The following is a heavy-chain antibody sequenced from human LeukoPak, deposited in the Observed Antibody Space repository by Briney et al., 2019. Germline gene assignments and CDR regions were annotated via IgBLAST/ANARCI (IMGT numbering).Heavy chain of an antibody. Sequence: PSETLSLTCTVSGGSISSGGYYWSWIRQHPGKGLEWIGYIYYSGSTYYNPSLKSRVTISVDTSKNQFSLKLSSVTAADTAVYYCARVGILPNYGDYRGYFDYWGQGTLVTVSS. J-gene: IGHJ4*02. V-gene: IGHV4-31*03. D-gene: IGHD4-17*01. CDR1: GGSISSGGYY. CDR2: IYYSGST. CDR3: ARVGILPNYGDYRGYFDY.